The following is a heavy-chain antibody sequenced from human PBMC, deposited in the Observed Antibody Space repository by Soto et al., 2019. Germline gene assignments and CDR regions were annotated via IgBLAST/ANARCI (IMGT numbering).Heavy chain of an antibody. Sequence: QVQLVESGGGVVQPGRSLRLSCAASGFTFSSYAMHWVRQAPGKGLEWVAVISYDGSNKYYADSVKGRFTISRDNSKNTLYLLMNSLRADDTAVYYCARDQGDQWDPWGFDYWGQGTLVTVSS. CDR1: GFTFSSYA. D-gene: IGHD1-26*01. J-gene: IGHJ4*02. V-gene: IGHV3-30-3*01. CDR2: ISYDGSNK. CDR3: ARDQGDQWDPWGFDY.